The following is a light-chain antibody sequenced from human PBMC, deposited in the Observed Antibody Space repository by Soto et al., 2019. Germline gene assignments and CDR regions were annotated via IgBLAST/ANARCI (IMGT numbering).Light chain of an antibody. J-gene: IGKJ5*01. CDR3: QQRSNWPPIT. CDR1: QGVSSY. Sequence: EIVLTQSPATLSLSPGERATLSCRASQGVSSYLAWYQQKPGQAPRLLIYDASNSATGVPARFSGSCSGTDFTHTISSLEPEDFAVYYCQQRSNWPPITFGQGTRLEIK. CDR2: DAS. V-gene: IGKV3-11*01.